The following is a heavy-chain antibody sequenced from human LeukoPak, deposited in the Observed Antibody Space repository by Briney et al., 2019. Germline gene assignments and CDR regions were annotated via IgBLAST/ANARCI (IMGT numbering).Heavy chain of an antibody. J-gene: IGHJ6*03. D-gene: IGHD7-27*01. V-gene: IGHV4-61*02. CDR3: ARDLSGDHYYYYYYTDV. CDR1: GGSISSGSYY. Sequence: SQTLSLTCTVSGGSISSGSYYWSWIRQPAGKGLEWIGRIYTSGSTNYNPSLKSRVTISVDTSKNQFSLKLSSVTAADTAVYYCARDLSGDHYYYYYYTDVWGKGTTATVSS. CDR2: IYTSGST.